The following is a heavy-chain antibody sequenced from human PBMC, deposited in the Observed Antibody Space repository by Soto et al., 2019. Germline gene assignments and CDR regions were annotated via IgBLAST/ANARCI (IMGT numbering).Heavy chain of an antibody. Sequence: ASVKVSCKASGYTFTSYDINWVRQATGQGLEWMGWMNPNSGNTGYAQKFQGRVTMTRNTSISTAYMELSSLRSEDTAVYYCARGPISDSSSPGGYYFDYWGQGTLVTVSS. J-gene: IGHJ4*02. CDR1: GYTFTSYD. V-gene: IGHV1-8*01. CDR3: ARGPISDSSSPGGYYFDY. CDR2: MNPNSGNT. D-gene: IGHD6-6*01.